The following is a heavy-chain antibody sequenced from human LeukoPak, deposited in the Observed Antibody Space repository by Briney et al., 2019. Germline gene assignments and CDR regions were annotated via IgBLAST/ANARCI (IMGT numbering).Heavy chain of an antibody. J-gene: IGHJ4*02. V-gene: IGHV3-21*01. CDR1: GFTFSSYS. Sequence: GGSLRLSCAASGFTFSSYSMNWVRQAPGKGLEWVSSISSSSSYIYYADSVKGRFTISRDNAKNSLYLQMNSLRAEDTAVYYCARVGWAVARFDYWGQGTLVTVSS. CDR2: ISSSSSYI. D-gene: IGHD1-26*01. CDR3: ARVGWAVARFDY.